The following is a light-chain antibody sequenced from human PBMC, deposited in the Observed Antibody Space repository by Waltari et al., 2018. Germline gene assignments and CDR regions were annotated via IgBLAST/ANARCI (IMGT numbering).Light chain of an antibody. CDR2: AAS. V-gene: IGKV1-39*01. CDR1: QSIGGN. J-gene: IGKJ1*01. Sequence: DIEMTQSPSSLSASVGERVTITCRASQSIGGNLNWYQQTPGRAPKVLIYAASSVQSGVPSRFSGRGSGTDFTLTISSLQPEDFATYYCQQSYSTPWTFGQGTKVEIK. CDR3: QQSYSTPWT.